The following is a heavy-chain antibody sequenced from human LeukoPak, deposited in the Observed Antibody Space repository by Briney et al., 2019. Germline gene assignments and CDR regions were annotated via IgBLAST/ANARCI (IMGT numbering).Heavy chain of an antibody. CDR2: IQYDGSNK. Sequence: GGSLRLSCAASGFTFSSYGMHWVRQAPGKGLEWVTFIQYDGSNKYYADSVKGRFTISRDNSKNTVYLQMNSLRTDDTAVYYCAGRALTTVTTEDYWGQGTLVTVSS. CDR3: AGRALTTVTTEDY. D-gene: IGHD4-17*01. J-gene: IGHJ4*02. V-gene: IGHV3-30*02. CDR1: GFTFSSYG.